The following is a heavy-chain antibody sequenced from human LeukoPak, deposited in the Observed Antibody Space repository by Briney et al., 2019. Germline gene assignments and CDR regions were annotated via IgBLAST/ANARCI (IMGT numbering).Heavy chain of an antibody. CDR3: AKDAAGPEY. V-gene: IGHV3-23*01. CDR1: GLTFSGYS. Sequence: GGSLRLSCVVSGLTFSGYSMTWVRQAPGKGLEWVSGISRSGGETWYPDSVKGRFTISRDNSKNTLFLQMNSLRVEDTAIYYCAKDAAGPEYWGQGTLVTVSS. D-gene: IGHD6-13*01. J-gene: IGHJ4*02. CDR2: ISRSGGET.